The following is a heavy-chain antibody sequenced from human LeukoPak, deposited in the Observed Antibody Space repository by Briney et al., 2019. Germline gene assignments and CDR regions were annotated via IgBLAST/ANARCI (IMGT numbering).Heavy chain of an antibody. J-gene: IGHJ5*02. Sequence: ASVKVSCKASGYTFTSYYMHWVRWAPGQGLEWMGIINPSGGSTSYAQKFQGRVTMTRDMSTSTVYMELSSLRSEDTAVYYCARAANYDILTGYSQVNWFDPWGQGTLVTVSS. V-gene: IGHV1-46*01. CDR1: GYTFTSYY. CDR3: ARAANYDILTGYSQVNWFDP. D-gene: IGHD3-9*01. CDR2: INPSGGST.